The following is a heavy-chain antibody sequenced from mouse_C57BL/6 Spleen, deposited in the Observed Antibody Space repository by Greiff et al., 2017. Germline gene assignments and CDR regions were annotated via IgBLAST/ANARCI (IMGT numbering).Heavy chain of an antibody. CDR3: TRDRDGGYFDY. CDR1: GFTFSSYA. Sequence: EVNLVESGEGLVKPGGSLKLSCAASGFTFSSYAMSWVRQTPEKRLEWVAYISSGGDYIYYADTVKGRFTISRDNARNTLYLQMSSLKSEDTAMYYCTRDRDGGYFDYWGQGTTLTVSS. V-gene: IGHV5-9-1*02. J-gene: IGHJ2*01. D-gene: IGHD3-1*01. CDR2: ISSGGDYI.